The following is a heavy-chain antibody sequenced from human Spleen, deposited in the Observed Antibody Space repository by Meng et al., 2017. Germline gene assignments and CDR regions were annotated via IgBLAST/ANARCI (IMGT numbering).Heavy chain of an antibody. Sequence: QVQLVQSGAAVKKPGASLKVDCQASGYLFTASYMHWVRQAPGQGLVWMGRINPDSGDTKYAQKFHDRVAMTGDRSVSTAYMDLSRLTSDDTANYYCARQSSDYVAFDSWGQGTLVTVSS. CDR1: GYLFTASY. J-gene: IGHJ4*02. CDR3: ARQSSDYVAFDS. V-gene: IGHV1-2*06. D-gene: IGHD4-17*01. CDR2: INPDSGDT.